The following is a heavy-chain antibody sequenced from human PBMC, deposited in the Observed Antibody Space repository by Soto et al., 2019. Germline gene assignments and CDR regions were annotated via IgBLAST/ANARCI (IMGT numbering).Heavy chain of an antibody. D-gene: IGHD2-2*01. CDR3: AGLGYCSSTSCYFDY. CDR2: VYYTGGT. J-gene: IGHJ4*02. Sequence: PSETLSLTCTVSGASISSYYWSWIRQPPGKGLEWIGYVYYTGGTNYNPSLKSRVTMSVDKSKNQFSLKLSSVTAADTAVYYCAGLGYCSSTSCYFDYWGQGTLVTVSS. CDR1: GASISSYY. V-gene: IGHV4-59*12.